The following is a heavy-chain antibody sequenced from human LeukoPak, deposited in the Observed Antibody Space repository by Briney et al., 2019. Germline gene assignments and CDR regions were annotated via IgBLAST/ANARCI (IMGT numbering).Heavy chain of an antibody. Sequence: NPGGSLRLSCAASGFTFSSYATSWVRQAPGKGLEWVSAISGSGGSTYYADSVKGRFTISRDNSKNTLYLQMNSLRAEDTAVYYCAKALIAMIVPFDYWGQGTLVTVSS. V-gene: IGHV3-23*01. CDR3: AKALIAMIVPFDY. D-gene: IGHD3-22*01. J-gene: IGHJ4*02. CDR1: GFTFSSYA. CDR2: ISGSGGST.